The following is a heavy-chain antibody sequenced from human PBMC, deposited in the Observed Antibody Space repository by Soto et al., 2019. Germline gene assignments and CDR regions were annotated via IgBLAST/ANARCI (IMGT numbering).Heavy chain of an antibody. CDR1: GYTFTGYY. CDR2: INPNSGGT. V-gene: IGHV1-2*04. J-gene: IGHJ6*02. CDR3: ARGRDIAKGYYYYGIDV. D-gene: IGHD5-12*01. Sequence: ASVKVSCNASGYTFTGYYMHWVRQAPGQGLEWMGWINPNSGGTNYAQKFQGWVTMTRDTSISTAYMELSRLRSDDTAVYYCARGRDIAKGYYYYGIDVWGELTRFTVS.